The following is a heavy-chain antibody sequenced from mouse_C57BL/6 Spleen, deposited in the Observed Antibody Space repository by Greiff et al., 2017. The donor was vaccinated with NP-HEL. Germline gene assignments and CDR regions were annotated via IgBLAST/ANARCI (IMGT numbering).Heavy chain of an antibody. CDR2: ISSGGSYT. D-gene: IGHD2-5*01. Sequence: EVMLVESGGDLVKPGGSLKLSCAASGFTFSSYGMSWVRQTPDKRLEWVATISSGGSYTYYPDSVKGRFTISRDNAKNTLYLQMSSLKSEDTAMYYCARRDSNYEGYFDVWGTGTTVTVSS. CDR3: ARRDSNYEGYFDV. CDR1: GFTFSSYG. V-gene: IGHV5-6*02. J-gene: IGHJ1*03.